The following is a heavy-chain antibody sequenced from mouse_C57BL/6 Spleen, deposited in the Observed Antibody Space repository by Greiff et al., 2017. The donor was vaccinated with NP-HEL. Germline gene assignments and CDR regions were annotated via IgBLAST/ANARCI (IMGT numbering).Heavy chain of an antibody. Sequence: VQLQESGAELVRPGTSVKMSCKASGYTFTNYWIGWAKQRPGHGLEWIGDIYPGGGYTNYNEKFKGKATLTADKSSSTAYMQFSSLTSEDSAIYYCARRGYGITFAYWGQGTLVTVSA. CDR1: GYTFTNYW. CDR2: IYPGGGYT. CDR3: ARRGYGITFAY. D-gene: IGHD1-1*01. J-gene: IGHJ3*01. V-gene: IGHV1-63*01.